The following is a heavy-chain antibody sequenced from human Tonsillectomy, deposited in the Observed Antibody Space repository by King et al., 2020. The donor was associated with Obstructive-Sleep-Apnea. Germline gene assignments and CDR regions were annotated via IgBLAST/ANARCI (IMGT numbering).Heavy chain of an antibody. J-gene: IGHJ6*02. D-gene: IGHD6-13*01. V-gene: IGHV2-70*11. CDR3: ARDGISVAGTGMDA. Sequence: VTLKESGPALVKPTQTLTLTCTFSGFSLNTSGMCVSWIRQPPGKALEWLARIDWDDDKYYSTSLKTRLTISKDTSKNQVVLTMTNMDPVDTATYYCARDGISVAGTGMDAWGQGTTVTVS. CDR1: GFSLNTSGMC. CDR2: IDWDDDK.